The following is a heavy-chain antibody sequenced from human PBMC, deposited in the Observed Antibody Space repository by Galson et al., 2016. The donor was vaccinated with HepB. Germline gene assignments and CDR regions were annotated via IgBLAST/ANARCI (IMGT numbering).Heavy chain of an antibody. CDR2: IDHSGNT. CDR1: GGSISSSNW. J-gene: IGHJ4*02. D-gene: IGHD3-10*01. V-gene: IGHV4-4*01. CDR3: ARRTYYHNSGCCFDC. Sequence: LSLTCAVSGGSISSSNWWSWVRQPPGKGLEWIGEIDHSGNTNHSPSLKSRVTISIDKSQNLFSLRLSSVTAADTAVYFCARRTYYHNSGCCFDCWGQGTLVTVSS.